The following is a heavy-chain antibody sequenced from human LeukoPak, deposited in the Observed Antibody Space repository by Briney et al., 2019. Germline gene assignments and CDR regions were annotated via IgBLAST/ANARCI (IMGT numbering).Heavy chain of an antibody. CDR1: GGSISSSSYY. Sequence: SETLSLTCTVSGGSISSSSYYWGWIRQPPGKGLEWIGSIYYSGSTNYNPSPKSRVTISVDTSKNQFSLKLSSVTAADTAVYYCARGLVLWFGELYHFDYWGQGTLVTVSS. D-gene: IGHD3-10*01. CDR2: IYYSGST. V-gene: IGHV4-39*07. CDR3: ARGLVLWFGELYHFDY. J-gene: IGHJ4*02.